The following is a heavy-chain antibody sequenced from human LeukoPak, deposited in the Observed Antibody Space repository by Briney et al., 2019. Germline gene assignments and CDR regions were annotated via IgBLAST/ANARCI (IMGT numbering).Heavy chain of an antibody. CDR2: INHSGST. CDR3: ARFSPRGYSYGYSYYFDY. J-gene: IGHJ4*02. CDR1: GGSFSGYY. D-gene: IGHD5-18*01. V-gene: IGHV4-34*01. Sequence: SETLSLTCAVYGGSFSGYYWSWIRQPPGKGLEWIGEINHSGSTNYNPSLKSRVTISVDTSKNQFSLKLSSVTAADTAVYYCARFSPRGYSYGYSYYFDYWGQGTLVTVSS.